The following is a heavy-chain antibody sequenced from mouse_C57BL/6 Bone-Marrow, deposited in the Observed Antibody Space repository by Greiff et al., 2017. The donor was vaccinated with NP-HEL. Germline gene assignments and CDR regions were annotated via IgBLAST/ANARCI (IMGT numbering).Heavy chain of an antibody. CDR2: IDPENGDT. Sequence: EVQLQQSGAELVRPGASVKLSCTASGFNIKDDYMHWVKQRPEQGLEWIGWIDPENGDTEYASKFQGKATITADTSSNTAYLQLSSLTSEDTAVYYCTTSYSNFRWGQGTTLTVSS. V-gene: IGHV14-4*01. D-gene: IGHD2-5*01. CDR1: GFNIKDDY. CDR3: TTSYSNFR. J-gene: IGHJ2*01.